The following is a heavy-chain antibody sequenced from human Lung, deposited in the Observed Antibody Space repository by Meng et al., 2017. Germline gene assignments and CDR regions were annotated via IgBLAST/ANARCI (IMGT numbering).Heavy chain of an antibody. D-gene: IGHD4-17*01. CDR2: ITGDGSST. CDR3: ARGGVTTDD. CDR1: GFTVSTLW. V-gene: IGHV3-74*01. Sequence: VELVGAGGGLVQPGGPLGLSCAASGFTVSTLWMHWVRQAPGKGLEWVSRITGDGSSTIYADSVQGRFTMSRDNAKNTLSLQMNSLRAEDTAVYYCARGGVTTDDWGQGTLVTVSS. J-gene: IGHJ4*02.